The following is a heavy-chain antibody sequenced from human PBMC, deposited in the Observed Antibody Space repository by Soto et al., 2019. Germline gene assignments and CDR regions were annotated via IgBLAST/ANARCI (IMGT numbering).Heavy chain of an antibody. D-gene: IGHD3-22*01. CDR2: ISSSSSTI. Sequence: GGSLRLSCAASGFTFSSYSMNWVRQAPGKGLEWVSYISSSSSTIFYADYVKGRFTISRDNAKNTLYLQMNSLRAEDTAVYYCARDPGYYVSSGYGLVVFYYYYGMDVWGQGATVTVSS. J-gene: IGHJ6*02. CDR1: GFTFSSYS. V-gene: IGHV3-48*01. CDR3: ARDPGYYVSSGYGLVVFYYYYGMDV.